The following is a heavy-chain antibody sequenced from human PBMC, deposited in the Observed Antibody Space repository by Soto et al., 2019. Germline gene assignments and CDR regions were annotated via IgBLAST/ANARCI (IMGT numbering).Heavy chain of an antibody. CDR3: ARIRASSGAHFDI. V-gene: IGHV5-10-1*01. CDR2: IDPSDSYT. D-gene: IGHD2-15*01. CDR1: GYSFTKYW. Sequence: GESLKISCQGSGYSFTKYWISWVRQMPGKGLEWMGRIDPSDSYTNFSPSFQGHVTISADKSINTAYLQWSSLKASDTAMYYCARIRASSGAHFDIWGQGTLVTVSS. J-gene: IGHJ4*02.